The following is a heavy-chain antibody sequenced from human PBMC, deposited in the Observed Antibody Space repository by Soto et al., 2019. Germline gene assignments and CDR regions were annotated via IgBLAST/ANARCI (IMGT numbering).Heavy chain of an antibody. CDR2: ISYYGSDK. CDR1: GFTFNTFG. D-gene: IGHD2-2*01. V-gene: IGHV3-30*18. CDR3: AKSPNFYCSSYHCYKYYFDY. J-gene: IGHJ4*02. Sequence: QEQLVESGGGVVLPGRSLRLSCAASGFTFNTFGMHWVRQAPGKGLEWVAVISYYGSDKYYSDSVRGRFTISRDNSMNTLYLQMNSLRTDDTAVYYCAKSPNFYCSSYHCYKYYFDYWGQGTLVTVSS.